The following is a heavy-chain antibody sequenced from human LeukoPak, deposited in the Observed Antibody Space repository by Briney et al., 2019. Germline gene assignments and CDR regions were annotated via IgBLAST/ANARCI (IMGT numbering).Heavy chain of an antibody. CDR1: GGSISSGSYY. CDR2: IYTSGST. V-gene: IGHV4-61*02. J-gene: IGHJ6*03. Sequence: PSETLSLTCTVSGGSISSGSYYWSWIRQPAGKGLEWIGRIYTSGSTNYNPSLKSRVTISVDTSKNQFSLKLASVTAADTAVYYCARISIAAAGTIGYYYYMDVWGKGTTVTVSS. CDR3: ARISIAAAGTIGYYYYMDV. D-gene: IGHD6-13*01.